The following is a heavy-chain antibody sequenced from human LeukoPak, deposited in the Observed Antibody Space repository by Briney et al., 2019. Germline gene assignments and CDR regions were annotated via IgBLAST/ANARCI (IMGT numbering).Heavy chain of an antibody. D-gene: IGHD2/OR15-2a*01. CDR3: ARSGDEYDSTGFDH. CDR1: GGSFSTYY. J-gene: IGHJ4*02. CDR2: VYYTGST. Sequence: SETLSLTCSISGGSFSTYYWTWVRQPPGESLEWIGCVYYTGSTVYNPSLRSRLALSIDTSNNQFSLKLNSVTAADTAVYFCARSGDEYDSTGFDHWGQGILVTVSS. V-gene: IGHV4-59*08.